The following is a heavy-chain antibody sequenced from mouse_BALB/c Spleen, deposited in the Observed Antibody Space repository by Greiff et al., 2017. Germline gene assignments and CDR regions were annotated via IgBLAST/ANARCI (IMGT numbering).Heavy chain of an antibody. CDR1: GYTFTSYY. D-gene: IGHD2-14*01. CDR3: AREGGYDKDYYAMDY. CDR2: IYPGDGST. Sequence: VMLVESGPELVKPGASVKMSCKASGYTFTSYYIHWVKQRPGQGLEWIGWIYPGDGSTKYNEKFKGKTTLTADKSSSTAYMLLSSLTSEDSAIYFCAREGGYDKDYYAMDYWGQGTSVTVSS. J-gene: IGHJ4*01. V-gene: IGHV1S56*01.